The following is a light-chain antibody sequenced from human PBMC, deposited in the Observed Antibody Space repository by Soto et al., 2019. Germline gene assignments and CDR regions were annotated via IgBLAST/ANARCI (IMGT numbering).Light chain of an antibody. V-gene: IGKV1-5*03. CDR3: QQYNGKWT. Sequence: DIQMTQSPSTPPASVGDRVTITCRASQSISSWLAWYQQKPGKAPNLLIYKASSLQSGVPSRFSGSGSGTEFTLTISSLQPDDCGTYYCQQYNGKWTFGQGTKV. J-gene: IGKJ1*01. CDR1: QSISSW. CDR2: KAS.